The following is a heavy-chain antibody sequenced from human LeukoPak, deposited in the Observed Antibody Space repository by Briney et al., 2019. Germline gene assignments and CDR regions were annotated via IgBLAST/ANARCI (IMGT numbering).Heavy chain of an antibody. CDR1: GNYW. J-gene: IGHJ6*02. Sequence: GGSLRLSCAASGNYWMHWVRQVPGKGLVWVSHINSDGSWTSYADSVKGRFTISKDNAKNTVYLQMSNLRAEDTAVYFCARGGGLDVWGQGATVTVSS. V-gene: IGHV3-74*01. CDR2: INSDGSWT. D-gene: IGHD3-16*01. CDR3: ARGGGLDV.